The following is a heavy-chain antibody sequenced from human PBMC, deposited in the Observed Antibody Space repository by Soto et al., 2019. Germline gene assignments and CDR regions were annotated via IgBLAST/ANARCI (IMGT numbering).Heavy chain of an antibody. CDR3: ARQHSNYGIDY. J-gene: IGHJ4*02. CDR2: IYYSGST. D-gene: IGHD4-4*01. CDR1: GGSISSGGYY. Sequence: SETLSLTCTVSGGSISSGGYYWSWIRQHPGKGLEWIGYIYYSGSTYYNPSLKSRVTISVDTSKNQFSLKLSSVTAADTAVYYCARQHSNYGIDYWGQGTLVTVSS. V-gene: IGHV4-31*03.